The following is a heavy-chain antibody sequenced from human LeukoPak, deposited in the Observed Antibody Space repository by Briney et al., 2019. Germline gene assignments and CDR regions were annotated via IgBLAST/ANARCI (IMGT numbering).Heavy chain of an antibody. J-gene: IGHJ4*02. CDR2: IKSNTDGGTT. V-gene: IGHV3-15*01. Sequence: GGSLRLSCAASGLTFSNAWMSWVRQAPGKGLEWVGRIKSNTDGGTTDYAAPVKDRFTISRDDSKNTLYLQMNSLKTEDTAVYYCSTDLRWGLANIYYWGQGALVTVSS. CDR1: GLTFSNAW. CDR3: STDLRWGLANIYY. D-gene: IGHD2-21*02.